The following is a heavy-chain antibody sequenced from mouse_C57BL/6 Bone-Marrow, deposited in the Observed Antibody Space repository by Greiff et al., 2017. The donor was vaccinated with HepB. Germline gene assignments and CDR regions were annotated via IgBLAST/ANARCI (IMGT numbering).Heavy chain of an antibody. D-gene: IGHD2-10*01. J-gene: IGHJ4*01. Sequence: DVQLQESGAELVRPGASVKLSCTASGFNIKDDYMHWVKQRPEQGLEWIGWIDPENGDTEYASKFQGKATITADTSSNTAYLQLSSLTSEDTAVYYCSYLPMDYWGQGTSVTVSS. CDR3: SYLPMDY. CDR1: GFNIKDDY. CDR2: IDPENGDT. V-gene: IGHV14-4*01.